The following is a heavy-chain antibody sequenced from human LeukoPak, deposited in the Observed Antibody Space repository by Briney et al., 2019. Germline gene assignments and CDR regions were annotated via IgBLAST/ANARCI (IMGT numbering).Heavy chain of an antibody. CDR1: GFTFSSYG. CDR2: IWYDGSNK. Sequence: GGSLRLSCAASGFTFSSYGMHWVRQAPGKGLEWVAVIWYDGSNKYYADSVKGRFTISRDNSKNTLYLQMNSLRAEDTAVYYCARGFPELLLFPYYYGMDVWGQGTTVTVSS. D-gene: IGHD3-3*01. V-gene: IGHV3-33*01. CDR3: ARGFPELLLFPYYYGMDV. J-gene: IGHJ6*02.